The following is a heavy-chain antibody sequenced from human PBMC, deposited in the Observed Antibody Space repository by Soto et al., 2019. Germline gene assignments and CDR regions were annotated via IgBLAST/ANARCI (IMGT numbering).Heavy chain of an antibody. V-gene: IGHV1-3*01. CDR2: INAGNGNT. J-gene: IGHJ6*02. D-gene: IGHD2-2*01. Sequence: ASVKVSCKASGHTFANYAMHWVRQAPGQRLEWMGWINAGNGNTKYPQKLQGRVTITRDTSASIAYMELSSLRSEDTAVYYCAREKDQFEDIVVVPGPLYVWGQGTTVTVSS. CDR1: GHTFANYA. CDR3: AREKDQFEDIVVVPGPLYV.